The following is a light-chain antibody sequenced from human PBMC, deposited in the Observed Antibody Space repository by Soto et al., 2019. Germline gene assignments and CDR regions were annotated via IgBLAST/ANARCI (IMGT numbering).Light chain of an antibody. CDR1: SSDVCGYTY. CDR2: DVT. Sequence: QSVLTQPRSVSGSPGQSVTISCTGTSSDVCGYTYVSWYQQHPDKAPKLMIYDVTKRPSGVPHRFSGYKSDNTASLTISGLQAEDEADYYCCSYAGTNSYVFGTGTKVTVL. V-gene: IGLV2-11*01. J-gene: IGLJ1*01. CDR3: CSYAGTNSYV.